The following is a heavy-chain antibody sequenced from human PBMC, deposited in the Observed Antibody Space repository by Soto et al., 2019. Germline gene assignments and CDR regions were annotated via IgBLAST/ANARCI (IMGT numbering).Heavy chain of an antibody. V-gene: IGHV1-18*01. CDR2: TSAYNGNT. D-gene: IGHD2-8*01. Sequence: QVPVVQSGGEVKKPGASVKVSCKTSGYTFTNYGISWVRQAPGRGLEWLGWTSAYNGNTNYAQKFQGRVTMNTDTSTSTVYMELRSLRSDDTAVYYCARDSTNRAKFDYWGQGTLVTVSS. J-gene: IGHJ4*02. CDR1: GYTFTNYG. CDR3: ARDSTNRAKFDY.